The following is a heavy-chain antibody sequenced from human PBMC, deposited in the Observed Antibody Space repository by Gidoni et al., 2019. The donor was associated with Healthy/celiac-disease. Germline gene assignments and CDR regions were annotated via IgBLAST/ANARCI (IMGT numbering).Heavy chain of an antibody. V-gene: IGHV4-59*01. CDR3: ARDGFWSGYIGGGRWFDP. Sequence: QVQLQESGPGLVKPSETLSLTCTVSGGSISSYYGSWIRQPPGKGLEWIGYIYYSGSTNYNPSLKSRVTISVDTSKNQFSLKLSSVTAADTAVYYCARDGFWSGYIGGGRWFDPWVQGTLVTVSS. CDR1: GGSISSYY. D-gene: IGHD3-3*01. CDR2: IYYSGST. J-gene: IGHJ5*02.